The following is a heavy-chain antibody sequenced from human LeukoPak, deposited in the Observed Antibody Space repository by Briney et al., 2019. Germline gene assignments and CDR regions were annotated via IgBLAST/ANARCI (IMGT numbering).Heavy chain of an antibody. CDR3: ARGEKSWINGFDL. CDR2: INSDGSGT. J-gene: IGHJ4*02. V-gene: IGHV3-74*01. CDR1: GFTFSSHW. D-gene: IGHD2-8*01. Sequence: SWGSLRLSCAASGFTFSSHWMHWVRQAPGKGLVWVSRINSDGSGTIYADSVKGRFTISRDNAKNTLDLQMNSLRAEDTAVYYCARGEKSWINGFDLWGQGTLVTVSS.